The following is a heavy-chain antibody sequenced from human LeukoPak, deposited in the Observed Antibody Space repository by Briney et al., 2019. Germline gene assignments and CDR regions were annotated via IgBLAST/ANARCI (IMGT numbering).Heavy chain of an antibody. CDR2: INPTGGT. D-gene: IGHD6-6*01. Sequence: VASVKVSCKASGYTFTGHYMNWVRLAPGQGLEWRGWINPTGGTTYAQKFQDRVPMTRDTSINTAYMELSGLRSDDTAVYYCARDLGWSSSHWGQGTLVTVSS. V-gene: IGHV1-2*02. CDR1: GYTFTGHY. J-gene: IGHJ4*02. CDR3: ARDLGWSSSH.